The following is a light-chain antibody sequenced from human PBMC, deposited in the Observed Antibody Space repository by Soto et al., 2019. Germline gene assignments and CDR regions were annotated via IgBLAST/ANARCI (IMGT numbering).Light chain of an antibody. CDR2: AAS. V-gene: IGKV3-20*01. CDR3: QQYGGSPRT. J-gene: IGKJ1*01. Sequence: EIVLTQSPGTLSLSPGDRATLSCRASESIASTYLAWYQQKPGQAPRLLIYAASSRATGIPDKFSASGSGTDFTLTINRLGPEDFAMYYCQQYGGSPRTFGQGTKVEIK. CDR1: ESIASTY.